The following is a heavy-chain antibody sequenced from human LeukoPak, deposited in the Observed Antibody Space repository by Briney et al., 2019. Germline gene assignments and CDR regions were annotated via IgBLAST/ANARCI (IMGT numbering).Heavy chain of an antibody. Sequence: SETLSLTCTVSGGSISSGDYYWSWIRQPPGKGLEWIGYIYYSGSTNYNPSLKSRVTISVDTSKNQFSLKLSSVTAADTAVYYCARGLVGDILTGYQTEYYFDYWGQGTLVTVSS. CDR2: IYYSGST. CDR1: GGSISSGDYY. V-gene: IGHV4-30-4*01. D-gene: IGHD3-9*01. CDR3: ARGLVGDILTGYQTEYYFDY. J-gene: IGHJ4*02.